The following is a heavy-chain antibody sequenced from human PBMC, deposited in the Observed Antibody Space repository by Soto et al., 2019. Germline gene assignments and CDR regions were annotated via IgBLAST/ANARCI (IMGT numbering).Heavy chain of an antibody. Sequence: SGESLSLSCAASGFTFRNYAMNWVRQAPGKGLEWVSVISGSGESTYYADSVKGRFTISRDNSKNTLYLQMNSLRAEDTAVYFCAKDPVEMVAVVLAPCGMVFWGLGITVT. CDR3: AKDPVEMVAVVLAPCGMVF. J-gene: IGHJ6*02. V-gene: IGHV3-23*01. CDR2: ISGSGEST. CDR1: GFTFRNYA. D-gene: IGHD2-15*01.